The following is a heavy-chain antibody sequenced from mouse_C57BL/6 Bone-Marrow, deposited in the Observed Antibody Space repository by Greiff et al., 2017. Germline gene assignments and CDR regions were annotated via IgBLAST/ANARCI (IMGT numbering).Heavy chain of an antibody. Sequence: QVQLQQSGAELVRPGASVKLSCKASGYTFTDYYINWVKQRPGQGLEWIARIYPGSGNTYYTEKFKGKATLTAEKSSSTAYMQLSSLTSVDSAVXFCARWGTTVVATSWYFDVWGTGTTVTVSS. D-gene: IGHD1-1*01. J-gene: IGHJ1*03. CDR1: GYTFTDYY. V-gene: IGHV1-76*01. CDR2: IYPGSGNT. CDR3: ARWGTTVVATSWYFDV.